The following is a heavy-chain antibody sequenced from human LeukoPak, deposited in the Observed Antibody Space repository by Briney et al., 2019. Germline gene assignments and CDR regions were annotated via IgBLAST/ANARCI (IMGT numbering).Heavy chain of an antibody. V-gene: IGHV1-46*01. J-gene: IGHJ6*02. Sequence: SVKVSCKASGYTVTSYYMHWVRQAPGQGLEWMAILNPSGGSSNYAQKFQGRATLTRATSTGTVYMELSSLRSEDTAVYYCASVYKHGMDVWGQGTTVIVSS. D-gene: IGHD5-24*01. CDR2: LNPSGGSS. CDR3: ASVYKHGMDV. CDR1: GYTVTSYY.